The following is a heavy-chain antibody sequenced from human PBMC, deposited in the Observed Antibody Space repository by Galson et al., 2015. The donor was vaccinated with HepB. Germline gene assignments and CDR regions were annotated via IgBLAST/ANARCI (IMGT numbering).Heavy chain of an antibody. Sequence: SLRLSCAASGFTFSNYGMAWVRQAPGKGLELVSGIRGSARSTYYADSVEGRFTISRDNSKNTLYLQMSSLRAEDTAVYYCAKVWGLKFGGVINAFDIWGQGTMVTVSS. CDR3: AKVWGLKFGGVINAFDI. CDR2: IRGSARST. V-gene: IGHV3-23*01. CDR1: GFTFSNYG. D-gene: IGHD3-16*01. J-gene: IGHJ3*02.